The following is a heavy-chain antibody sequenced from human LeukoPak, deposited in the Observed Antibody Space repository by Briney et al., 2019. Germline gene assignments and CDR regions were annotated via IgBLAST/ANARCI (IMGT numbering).Heavy chain of an antibody. CDR1: GYTFTSYG. CDR2: ISAYNGNT. CDR3: ARDYDHWLVSRSWFDP. Sequence: ASVKVSCKASGYTFTSYGISWVRQAPGQGLEWMGWISAYNGNTNYAQKLQGRVTMTTDTSTSTAYMELGSLGSDDTAVYYCARDYDHWLVSRSWFDPWGQGTLVTVSS. J-gene: IGHJ5*02. V-gene: IGHV1-18*01. D-gene: IGHD6-19*01.